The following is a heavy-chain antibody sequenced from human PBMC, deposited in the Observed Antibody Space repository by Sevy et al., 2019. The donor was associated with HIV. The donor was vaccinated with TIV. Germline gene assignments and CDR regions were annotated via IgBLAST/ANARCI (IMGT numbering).Heavy chain of an antibody. CDR2: IYTSEST. D-gene: IGHD5-18*01. Sequence: SENLSLTCTVSGGSISSGNYYWSWIRQPAGKGLEWIGRIYTSESTNYNPSLKSRVTISVDTSKNQFSLKLSSVTAADAAGYYCARVGGHSYGYSAFDIWGQGTMVTVSS. CDR3: ARVGGHSYGYSAFDI. CDR1: GGSISSGNYY. J-gene: IGHJ3*02. V-gene: IGHV4-61*02.